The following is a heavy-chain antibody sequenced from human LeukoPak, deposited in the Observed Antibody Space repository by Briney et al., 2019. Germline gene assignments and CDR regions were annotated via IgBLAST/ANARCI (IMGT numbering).Heavy chain of an antibody. CDR3: ARDDSHGYHFFDS. V-gene: IGHV3-21*01. CDR2: ISGSGEFI. CDR1: GFTFSTYS. D-gene: IGHD3-22*01. J-gene: IGHJ4*02. Sequence: GGSLRLSCAASGFTFSTYSMNWIRQAPGKGLEWVSSISGSGEFIYYGDSVKGRVTISRDNGKNSLYLQMNSVRPEDMALYYCARDDSHGYHFFDSWGRGTLVTVSS.